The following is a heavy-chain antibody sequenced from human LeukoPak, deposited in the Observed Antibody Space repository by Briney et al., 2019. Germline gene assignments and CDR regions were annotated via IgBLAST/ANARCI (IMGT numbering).Heavy chain of an antibody. CDR1: GYTFTTYG. Sequence: GASVKVSCKASGYTFTTYGINWVRQAPGQGLEWMGWISAYNGNTNYAQKLQGRVTMTTDTSTSTAYMELRSLRSDDTAVYYCARVFVEWELLSYFDYWGQGTLVTVSS. CDR3: ARVFVEWELLSYFDY. CDR2: ISAYNGNT. J-gene: IGHJ4*02. V-gene: IGHV1-18*01. D-gene: IGHD1-26*01.